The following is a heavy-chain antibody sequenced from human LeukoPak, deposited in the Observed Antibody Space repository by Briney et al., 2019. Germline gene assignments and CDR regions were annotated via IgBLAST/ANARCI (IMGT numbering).Heavy chain of an antibody. CDR2: INPGGDNT. J-gene: IGHJ3*02. V-gene: IGHV1-46*01. Sequence: ASVKVSCKASGYTFTNYYIHWVRQAPGQGLEWMGLINPGGDNTDYSQNFQGRVTMTRDTSTSTVYMGLSSLRSEDTAVYYCARIRDGYNDAYDIWGQGTMVTVSS. D-gene: IGHD5-24*01. CDR3: ARIRDGYNDAYDI. CDR1: GYTFTNYY.